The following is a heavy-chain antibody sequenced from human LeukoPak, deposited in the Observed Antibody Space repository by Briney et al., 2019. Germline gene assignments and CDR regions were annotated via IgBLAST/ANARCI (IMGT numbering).Heavy chain of an antibody. V-gene: IGHV3-23*01. CDR3: ARHRSSWLIDY. J-gene: IGHJ4*02. D-gene: IGHD6-6*01. Sequence: GGSLRLSCAASGFTFSTYAMSWVRQAPGKGLEWVSAISGSGSSTYYADSVKGRFTISRDNSKNTLYVQMNSLRAEDTAVYYCARHRSSWLIDYWGQGTLVTVSS. CDR2: ISGSGSST. CDR1: GFTFSTYA.